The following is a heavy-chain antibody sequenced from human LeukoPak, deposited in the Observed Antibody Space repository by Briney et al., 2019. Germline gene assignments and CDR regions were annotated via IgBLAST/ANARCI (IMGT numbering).Heavy chain of an antibody. D-gene: IGHD5-18*01. Sequence: TGGSLRLSCAASGFTFSSYAMSWVRQAPGKGLEWVSAISGSGGSTYYADSVKGRFTMSRDNSKNTLYLQMNSLRPEDTAMYYCARDFEFTTEDTFASPDYWGQGTLVTVSS. V-gene: IGHV3-23*01. CDR2: ISGSGGST. J-gene: IGHJ4*02. CDR3: ARDFEFTTEDTFASPDY. CDR1: GFTFSSYA.